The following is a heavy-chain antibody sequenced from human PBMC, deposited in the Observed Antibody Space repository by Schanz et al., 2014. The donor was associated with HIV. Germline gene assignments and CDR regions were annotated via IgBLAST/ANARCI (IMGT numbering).Heavy chain of an antibody. J-gene: IGHJ6*02. CDR2: ISAGGDNT. CDR1: GFTFSSYA. D-gene: IGHD3-10*01. Sequence: EAQLLESGGGLVQPGGSLRLSCAASGFTFSSYAMSWVRQAPGKGLEWVSLISAGGDNTYYPDSVKGRFVISRDNSKNTVYLQMKSLRVDDTAVYYCARAMVRGSGNYYYYYGLDVWGHGTTVTVSS. V-gene: IGHV3-23*01. CDR3: ARAMVRGSGNYYYYYGLDV.